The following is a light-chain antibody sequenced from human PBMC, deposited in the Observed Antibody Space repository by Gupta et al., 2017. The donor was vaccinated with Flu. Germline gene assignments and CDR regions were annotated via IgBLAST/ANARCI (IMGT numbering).Light chain of an antibody. J-gene: IGKJ5*01. CDR2: AAS. V-gene: IGKV1-9*01. Sequence: DIQLTQSPSFLSASVGDRVTITCRASQVIGNYFAWYQQKPGKAPKLLIYAASTLQSGVPSRFSGSGSWTEFTLTISSLQPEDFATYYCQQLNIYPPITFGQGTRLEIK. CDR3: QQLNIYPPIT. CDR1: QVIGNY.